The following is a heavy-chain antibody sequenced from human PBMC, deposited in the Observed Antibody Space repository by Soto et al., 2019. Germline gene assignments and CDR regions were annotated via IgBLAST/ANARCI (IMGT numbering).Heavy chain of an antibody. CDR1: GYTFDNYA. J-gene: IGHJ3*02. V-gene: IGHV1-3*01. Sequence: QVPLVQSGAQVKKPGASEKVSCKASGYTFDNYALHWVRQAPGRRLEWMGWIHAGNGYTKYSQSFKGIVTITRDTFARTGRRDLSSRRSEDTAVYYCARVQYSGYDFKLAGGIWGQGKMVTVSS. CDR3: ARVQYSGYDFKLAGGI. D-gene: IGHD5-12*01. CDR2: IHAGNGYT.